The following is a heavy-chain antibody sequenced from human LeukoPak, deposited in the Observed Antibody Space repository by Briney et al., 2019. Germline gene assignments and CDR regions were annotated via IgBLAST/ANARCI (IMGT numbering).Heavy chain of an antibody. D-gene: IGHD3-16*01. V-gene: IGHV1-18*04. CDR1: GYDFFSHG. CDR3: ARDRGGDNWFDP. J-gene: IGHJ5*02. Sequence: ASVKVSCKAFGYDFFSHGISWVRQAPGQGLEWMGRITTFNGNTHFARKLQGRVILTTDTSTSTAYMELISLRSDDTAVYYCARDRGGDNWFDPWGQGTLVTVSS. CDR2: ITTFNGNT.